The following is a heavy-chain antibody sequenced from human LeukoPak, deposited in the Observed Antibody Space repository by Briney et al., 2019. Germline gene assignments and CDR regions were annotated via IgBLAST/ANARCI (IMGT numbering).Heavy chain of an antibody. V-gene: IGHV4-59*01. CDR2: IYYSGST. D-gene: IGHD1-26*01. J-gene: IGHJ5*02. CDR1: GGSISSYY. Sequence: PSETLSLTCTVSGGSISSYYWSWIRQPPGKGLEWIGYIYYSGSTNYNPSLKSRVTISVDTSKNQFSLKLSSVTAADTAVYYCAREVRLEWELRIDPWGQGTLVTVSS. CDR3: AREVRLEWELRIDP.